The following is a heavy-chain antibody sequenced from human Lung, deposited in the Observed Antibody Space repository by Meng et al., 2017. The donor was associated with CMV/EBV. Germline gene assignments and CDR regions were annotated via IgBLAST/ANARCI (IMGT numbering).Heavy chain of an antibody. V-gene: IGHV3-23*01. CDR2: VSDTHGDT. D-gene: IGHD6-6*01. J-gene: IGHJ4*02. Sequence: ESXKISCAASGFTVSSFDMSWVRQAPGKGLEWVSTVSDTHGDTYYADSVKGRFTISRDNSKSTLYLQMNSLRADDTARYYCARLAARGYWGQGTLVTVSS. CDR3: ARLAARGY. CDR1: GFTVSSFD.